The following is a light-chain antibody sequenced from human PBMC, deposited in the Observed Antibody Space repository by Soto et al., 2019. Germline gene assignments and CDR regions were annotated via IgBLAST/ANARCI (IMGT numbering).Light chain of an antibody. CDR3: QQLSNWPPIS. Sequence: EIVLTQSPGTLSLSPGERATLSCRASQSVSSYLAWYQQKPGQAPRLLIYDASNRALGILARFSGSGSGTDFTLTISSLAPEDVAVHYCQQLSNWPPISFGQGTRLEI. V-gene: IGKV3-11*01. CDR1: QSVSSY. CDR2: DAS. J-gene: IGKJ5*01.